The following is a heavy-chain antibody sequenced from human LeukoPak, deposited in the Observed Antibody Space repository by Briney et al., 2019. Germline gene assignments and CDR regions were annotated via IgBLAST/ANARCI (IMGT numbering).Heavy chain of an antibody. Sequence: SETLSLTCTVSGGSINFYYWSWIRQPAGKGLEWIGRIYSTGSTNYSPSLKSRVTMSVDKSKNQFSLNLSSVTAADTAVYYCARGIADPYSFDSWGQGTLVTVTS. CDR1: GGSINFYY. V-gene: IGHV4-4*07. J-gene: IGHJ4*02. CDR2: IYSTGST. D-gene: IGHD6-13*01. CDR3: ARGIADPYSFDS.